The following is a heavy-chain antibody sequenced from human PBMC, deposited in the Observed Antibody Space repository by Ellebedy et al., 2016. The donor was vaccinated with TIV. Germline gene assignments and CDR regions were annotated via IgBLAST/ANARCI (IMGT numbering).Heavy chain of an antibody. Sequence: GESLKIPCAASGIAVNRNYMTWVRQAPGKGLEWVSVFYSGGTAQYADSVTDRFVISRDTSKNTVFLEMNGLRGEDTAVYYCASARVETTYWYFDIWGRGTSVTVSS. CDR1: GIAVNRNY. V-gene: IGHV3-66*01. D-gene: IGHD1-26*01. J-gene: IGHJ2*01. CDR2: FYSGGTA. CDR3: ASARVETTYWYFDI.